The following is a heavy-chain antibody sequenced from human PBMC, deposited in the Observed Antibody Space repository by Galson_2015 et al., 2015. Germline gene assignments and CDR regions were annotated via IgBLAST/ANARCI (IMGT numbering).Heavy chain of an antibody. Sequence: SVKVSCKASGGTFSSYAISWVRQAPGQGLEWMGGIIPIFGTANYAQKFQGRVTITADESTSTAYMELSSLRSEDTAVYYCGRDGCSGGSCDPTDYKGGDPWGQGTLGTVS. J-gene: IGHJ5*02. V-gene: IGHV1-69*13. CDR2: IIPIFGTA. D-gene: IGHD2-15*01. CDR1: GGTFSSYA. CDR3: GRDGCSGGSCDPTDYKGGDP.